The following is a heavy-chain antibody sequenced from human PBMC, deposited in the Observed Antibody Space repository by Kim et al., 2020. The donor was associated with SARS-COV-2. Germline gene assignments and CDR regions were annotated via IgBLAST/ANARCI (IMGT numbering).Heavy chain of an antibody. V-gene: IGHV3-20*01. CDR3: ARTGLAPGTAVDY. CDR1: GFTFQNFG. J-gene: IGHJ4*02. CDR2: VSGSGASP. D-gene: IGHD6-13*01. Sequence: GGSLRLSCAASGFTFQNFGMSWVRQAPGKGLEWVSGVSGSGASPGYADSVMGRFTVSRDNARNLLLLQMDNLRVEDTAFYQCARTGLAPGTAVDYWVQGT.